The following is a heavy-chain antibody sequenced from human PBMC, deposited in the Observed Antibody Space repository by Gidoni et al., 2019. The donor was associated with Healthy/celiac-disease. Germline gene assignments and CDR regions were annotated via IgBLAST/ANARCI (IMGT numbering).Heavy chain of an antibody. D-gene: IGHD3-22*01. CDR1: GFSLSTSGMC. Sequence: QVTLRESGPALVKPTQTLTLTCTFSGFSLSTSGMCVSWIRQPPGKALEWLARIDWDDDKYYSTSLKTRLTISKDTSKNQVVLTMTNMDPVDTATYYCARMRYYDSSGYYEFDYWGQGTLVTVSS. CDR2: IDWDDDK. CDR3: ARMRYYDSSGYYEFDY. J-gene: IGHJ4*02. V-gene: IGHV2-70*15.